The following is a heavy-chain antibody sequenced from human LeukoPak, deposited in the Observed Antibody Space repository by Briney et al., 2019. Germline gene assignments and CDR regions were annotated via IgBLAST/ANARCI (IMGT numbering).Heavy chain of an antibody. Sequence: GGSLCLSCTASGFSFSSYAMHWGRQAPGPGQEWVAVMSYDGSNKTYADSVKGRFTICRDNSENTLYLQMDSVRGEDSAVYYCARVPTRSGERYYFVCWGRGTLV. V-gene: IGHV3-30*04. D-gene: IGHD2-15*01. CDR3: ARVPTRSGERYYFVC. J-gene: IGHJ4*02. CDR1: GFSFSSYA. CDR2: MSYDGSNK.